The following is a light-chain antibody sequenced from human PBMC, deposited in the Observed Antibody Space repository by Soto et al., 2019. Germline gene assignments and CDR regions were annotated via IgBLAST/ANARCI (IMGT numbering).Light chain of an antibody. CDR1: QRVSGGF. CDR3: QQYGSSPS. J-gene: IGKJ1*01. Sequence: DIVLPQSPATLSLSPVEKSNLXCRASQRVSGGFLAWYQQKPGLAPRLILYDTSFRATGIPDRFSGSGSGTDFTLTISRLDPEDFAVYYCQQYGSSPSFGQGTKVDIK. CDR2: DTS. V-gene: IGKV3D-20*01.